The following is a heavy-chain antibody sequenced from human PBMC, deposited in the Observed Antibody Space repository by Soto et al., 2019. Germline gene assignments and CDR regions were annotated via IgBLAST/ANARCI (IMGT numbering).Heavy chain of an antibody. CDR2: IYPGDSDT. Sequence: PGESLKISCKSSGYSFTNYWICWVRQMPGKGPEWMGIIYPGDSDTRYSPSFQGQVTISADKSIATAYLQWSSLKASDTAIYLCVRMGVGYCSKGTCYFDNWGQGSLVTVSS. J-gene: IGHJ4*02. CDR3: VRMGVGYCSKGTCYFDN. V-gene: IGHV5-51*01. D-gene: IGHD2-2*01. CDR1: GYSFTNYW.